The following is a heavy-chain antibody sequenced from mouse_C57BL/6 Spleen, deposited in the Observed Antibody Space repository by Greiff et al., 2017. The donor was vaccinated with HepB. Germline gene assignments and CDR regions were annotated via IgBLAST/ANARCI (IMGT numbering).Heavy chain of an antibody. D-gene: IGHD1-1*01. J-gene: IGHJ1*03. Sequence: DVKLVESGGGLVKPGGSLKLSCAASGFTFSSYTMSWVRQTPEKRLEWVATISGGGGNTYYPDSVKGRFTISRDNAKNTLYLQMSSLRSEDTALYYCARRFITTVVATDWYFDVWGTGTTVTVSS. CDR3: ARRFITTVVATDWYFDV. CDR1: GFTFSSYT. CDR2: ISGGGGNT. V-gene: IGHV5-9*01.